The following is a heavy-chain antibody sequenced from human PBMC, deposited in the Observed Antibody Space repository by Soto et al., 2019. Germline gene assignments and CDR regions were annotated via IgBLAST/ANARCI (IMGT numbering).Heavy chain of an antibody. J-gene: IGHJ6*02. V-gene: IGHV1-69*06. CDR1: GGTFSSNA. Sequence: QPQLVQSGAELQKPGSSVKVSCKASGGTFSSNAISWVRQAPGQGLEWLGGIIPIYDTSNYAEKFQGRVTIGADRSTSTAYMELRSLRSEDTAVYYCARGAVMSVIPPRYTTDVWGQGTTVTVSS. D-gene: IGHD2-8*02. CDR3: ARGAVMSVIPPRYTTDV. CDR2: IIPIYDTS.